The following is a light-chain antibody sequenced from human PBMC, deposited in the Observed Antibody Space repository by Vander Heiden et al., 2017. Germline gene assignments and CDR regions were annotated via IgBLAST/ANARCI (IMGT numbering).Light chain of an antibody. Sequence: QPVLTQPPSASASLGASVTLPCTLSSGYHNYKVDWDQQSPGKGPRVVRRVGTGGILGSRGDGIPDRFSVWGSGLKRYLTIKNIQEEDEGHYYCGAGYGSGSNFVFGGGTKLTVL. J-gene: IGLJ2*01. V-gene: IGLV9-49*01. CDR3: GAGYGSGSNFV. CDR2: VGTGGILG. CDR1: SGYHNYK.